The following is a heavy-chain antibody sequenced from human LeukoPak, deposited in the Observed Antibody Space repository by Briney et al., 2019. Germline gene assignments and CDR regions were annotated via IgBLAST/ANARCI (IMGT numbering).Heavy chain of an antibody. Sequence: SETLSLTCTVSGGSISSSSSYWGWIRQPPGKGLEWIGGIYYSGSTYYNPSLKSRVTISVDTSKNQLSLKLSSVTAADTAVYHCVRLQPNTGEWALDIRGQGTMVSVSS. CDR2: IYYSGST. V-gene: IGHV4-39*07. J-gene: IGHJ3*02. CDR3: VRLQPNTGEWALDI. D-gene: IGHD1-1*01. CDR1: GGSISSSSSY.